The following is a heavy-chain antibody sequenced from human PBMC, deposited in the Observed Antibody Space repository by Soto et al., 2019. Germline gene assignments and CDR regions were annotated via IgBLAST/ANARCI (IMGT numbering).Heavy chain of an antibody. V-gene: IGHV3-30*18. CDR3: AKDHHNLAGSPIDY. CDR2: ISYDGSNK. CDR1: GFTFSSYG. J-gene: IGHJ4*02. D-gene: IGHD1-26*01. Sequence: GGSLRLSCAASGFTFSSYGMHWVRQAPGKGLEWVAVISYDGSNKYYADSVKGRFTISRDNSKNTLYLQMNSLRAEDTAVYYCAKDHHNLAGSPIDYWGQGTLVTVSS.